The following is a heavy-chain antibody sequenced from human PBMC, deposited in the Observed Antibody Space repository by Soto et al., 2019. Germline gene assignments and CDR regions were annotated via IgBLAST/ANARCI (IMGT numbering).Heavy chain of an antibody. J-gene: IGHJ4*02. CDR1: TYSISSGFF. V-gene: IGHV4-38-2*02. CDR2: IFYTGDT. Sequence: XETLSLTCSVATYSISSGFFWGWIRQPPGKGLEWIGSIFYTGDTYYNPSLKSRITMSVDTSRNQFSLKLTSLTAADTAVYYCARDTNSLDHWGQGILVTVSS. CDR3: ARDTNSLDH. D-gene: IGHD1-1*01.